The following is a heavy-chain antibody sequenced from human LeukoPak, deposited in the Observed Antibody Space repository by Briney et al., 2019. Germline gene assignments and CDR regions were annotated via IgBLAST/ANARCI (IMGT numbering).Heavy chain of an antibody. V-gene: IGHV4-34*01. CDR3: ARGADYGDGNWFDP. D-gene: IGHD4-17*01. Sequence: PSETLSLTCAVYGGSFSGYYWSWIRQPPGKGLEWIGEINHSGSTNYNPSLKSRVTISVDKSKNQFSLNMRSVTAADTAVYYCARGADYGDGNWFDPWGQGTLVTVSS. CDR2: INHSGST. CDR1: GGSFSGYY. J-gene: IGHJ5*02.